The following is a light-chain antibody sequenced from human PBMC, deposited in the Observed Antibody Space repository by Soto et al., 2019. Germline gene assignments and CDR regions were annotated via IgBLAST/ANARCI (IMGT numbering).Light chain of an antibody. Sequence: QSALTQPRSVSGSPGQSVTISCTGTSSDVSGYNYVSWYQHHPAKAPKLMIYDVSKRPSGVPDRFSGSKSGNTASLTISGLQAEDEADYYCCSYAGSYTYVFGAGTKLTVL. V-gene: IGLV2-11*01. CDR3: CSYAGSYTYV. J-gene: IGLJ1*01. CDR1: SSDVSGYNY. CDR2: DVS.